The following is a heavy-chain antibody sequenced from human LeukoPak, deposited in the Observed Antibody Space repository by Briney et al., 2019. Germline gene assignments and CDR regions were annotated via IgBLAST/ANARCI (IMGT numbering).Heavy chain of an antibody. J-gene: IGHJ4*02. Sequence: ASVRVSCKPSGYIFTPYYMHWLRQAPGQGLEWIEWINPNSGGTNYAQKFQGRVTLTRDTSISTAYMELRSLISDDAAVYYCARDLFLAAAEREGDDYWGQGTLVTVSS. CDR1: GYIFTPYY. CDR3: ARDLFLAAAEREGDDY. V-gene: IGHV1-2*02. D-gene: IGHD6-13*01. CDR2: INPNSGGT.